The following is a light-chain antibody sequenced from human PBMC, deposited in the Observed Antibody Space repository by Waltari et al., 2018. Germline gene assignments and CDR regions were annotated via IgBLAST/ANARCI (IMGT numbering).Light chain of an antibody. V-gene: IGKV4-1*01. CDR1: LSVLYSPNNKNY. Sequence: DIVMTQSPDSLAVSLGERATINCKSSLSVLYSPNNKNYLAWYQHKPGQPPKLLLYWSSTREAGVHDRFSGSGSGTDFTLTISSLQAEDVAVYYCHHYYIPPLTFGQGTRLEIK. CDR2: WSS. CDR3: HHYYIPPLT. J-gene: IGKJ5*01.